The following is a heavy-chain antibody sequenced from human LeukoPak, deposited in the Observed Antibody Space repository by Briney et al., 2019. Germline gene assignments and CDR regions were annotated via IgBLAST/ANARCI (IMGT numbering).Heavy chain of an antibody. J-gene: IGHJ6*03. CDR3: AKDGNFWSGYHYYYYYYMDV. CDR2: ISCDGGST. Sequence: PGGSLRLSCAASGFTFDDYTMHWVRPAPGKGLEWVSLISCDGGSTYYADSVKGRFTISRDNSKNSLYLQMNSLRTEDTALYYCAKDGNFWSGYHYYYYYYMDVWGKGTTVTASS. CDR1: GFTFDDYT. D-gene: IGHD3-3*01. V-gene: IGHV3-43*01.